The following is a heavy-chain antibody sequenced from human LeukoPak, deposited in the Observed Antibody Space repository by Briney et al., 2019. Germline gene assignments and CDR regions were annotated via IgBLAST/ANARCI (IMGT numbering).Heavy chain of an antibody. D-gene: IGHD4-17*01. V-gene: IGHV4-39*01. CDR1: GGSISSSSYY. J-gene: IGHJ4*02. Sequence: SGTLSLTCTVSGGSISSSSYYWGWIRQPPGKGLEWIGSIYYSGSTYYNPSLKSRVTISVDTSKNQFSLKLSSVTAADTAVYYCASPRRYYGDYYSYWSQGTLVTVSS. CDR2: IYYSGST. CDR3: ASPRRYYGDYYSY.